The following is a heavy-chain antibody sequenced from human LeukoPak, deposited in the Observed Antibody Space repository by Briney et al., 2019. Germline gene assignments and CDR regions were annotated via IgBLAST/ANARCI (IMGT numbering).Heavy chain of an antibody. CDR1: GYTFTSYG. CDR3: AREFAYCGGDCHSGYDY. D-gene: IGHD2-21*02. Sequence: GASVKVSCKASGYTFTSYGISWVRQAPGQGLEWMGWISAYNGNTNYAQKLQGRVTMTTDTSTSTAYMELRSLRSDDTAVYYCAREFAYCGGDCHSGYDYWGQGTLVTVSS. V-gene: IGHV1-18*01. CDR2: ISAYNGNT. J-gene: IGHJ4*02.